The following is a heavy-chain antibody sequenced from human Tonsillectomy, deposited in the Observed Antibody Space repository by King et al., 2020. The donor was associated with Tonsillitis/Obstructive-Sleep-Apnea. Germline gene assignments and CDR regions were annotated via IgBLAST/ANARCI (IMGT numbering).Heavy chain of an antibody. CDR2: IWYDGSKE. CDR3: ARGYGSGSPMAFDY. D-gene: IGHD3-10*01. J-gene: IGHJ4*02. V-gene: IGHV3-33*01. Sequence: VQLVESGGGVVQPGMSLRLSCAASGCTFSSDGMHWVRQAPGTGLEWVAVIWYDGSKEYYGDSVKGRFTISRDNSKNTLYLQMNSLRAEDTTVYYCARGYGSGSPMAFDYWGQGTLVTVSS. CDR1: GCTFSSDG.